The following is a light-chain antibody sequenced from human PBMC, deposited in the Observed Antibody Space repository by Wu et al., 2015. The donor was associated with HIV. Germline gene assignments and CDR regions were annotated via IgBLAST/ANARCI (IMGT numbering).Light chain of an antibody. Sequence: DIQVTQSPSSLSASVGDRVTITCQASQDISNYLNWYQQKPGKAPELLIYLASTVQTGVPSRFSGSGSGTDFTFTISSLQPEDIATYYCQHELTFGGGTNMEIK. J-gene: IGKJ4*01. CDR1: QDISNY. CDR2: LAS. CDR3: QHELT. V-gene: IGKV1-33*01.